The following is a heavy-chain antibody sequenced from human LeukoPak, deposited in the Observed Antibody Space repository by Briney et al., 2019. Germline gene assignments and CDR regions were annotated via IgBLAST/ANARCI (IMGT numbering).Heavy chain of an antibody. CDR2: IYYSGST. J-gene: IGHJ4*02. D-gene: IGHD6-13*01. V-gene: IGHV4-39*01. CDR3: ARQGRQQLVPEFDY. CDR1: GGSINSNNYY. Sequence: PSETLSLTCTVSGGSINSNNYYWGWIRQPPGKGLEWIGSIYYSGSTYYNPSLKSRVTISLDTSKNQFSLKLSSVTAADTAVYFCARQGRQQLVPEFDYWGQGTLVTVSS.